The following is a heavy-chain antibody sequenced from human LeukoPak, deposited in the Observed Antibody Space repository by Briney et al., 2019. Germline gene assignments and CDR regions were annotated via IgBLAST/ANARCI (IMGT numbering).Heavy chain of an antibody. CDR1: GFPFSSYS. CDR2: FLSSSSTI. Sequence: GGSLRLSCAASGFPFSSYSMTWVRQAPGKGLEWVPYFLSSSSTIYYADSVKGRFTISRDNAKNSLYLQMNSLRAEDEAVYYCARVKFVVVPAAIQSALIDYWGQGTLVTVSS. CDR3: ARVKFVVVPAAIQSALIDY. D-gene: IGHD2-2*01. J-gene: IGHJ4*02. V-gene: IGHV3-48*04.